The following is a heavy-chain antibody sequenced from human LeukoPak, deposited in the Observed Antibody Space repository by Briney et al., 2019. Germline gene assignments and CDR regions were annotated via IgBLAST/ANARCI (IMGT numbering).Heavy chain of an antibody. CDR1: GFTFSSYA. J-gene: IGHJ2*01. D-gene: IGHD3-10*01. Sequence: GGSLRLSCAASGFTFSSYAMSWVRQARGKGVEWVSAISGSGGSTYYADSVRGRFTISRYNYKNTLYLQMNSLRAEDTALYYCAKAKLLSFGELASWYFDLWSRATLVTVPS. CDR2: ISGSGGST. V-gene: IGHV3-23*01. CDR3: AKAKLLSFGELASWYFDL.